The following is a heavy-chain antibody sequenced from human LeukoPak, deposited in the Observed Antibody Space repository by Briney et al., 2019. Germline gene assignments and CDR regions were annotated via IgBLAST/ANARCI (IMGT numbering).Heavy chain of an antibody. Sequence: ASVKVSCKASGYTFTGYHMHWVRQAPGQGLEWMGWISAYNGNTNYAQKLQGRVTMTTDTSTSTAYMELRSLRSDDTAVYYCARDFWFDPWGQGTLVTVSS. CDR1: GYTFTGYH. CDR3: ARDFWFDP. V-gene: IGHV1-18*04. CDR2: ISAYNGNT. J-gene: IGHJ5*02.